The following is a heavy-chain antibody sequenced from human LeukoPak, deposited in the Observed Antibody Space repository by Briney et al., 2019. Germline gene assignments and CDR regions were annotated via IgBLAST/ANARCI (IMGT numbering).Heavy chain of an antibody. D-gene: IGHD2-2*01. CDR3: ARGYCSSTSCYLYYYYMDV. CDR1: GYTFTSYD. Sequence: ASVKVTCKASGYTFTSYDINWVRQATGQGLEWMGWMNPNGGNTGYAQKFKGRVTMTRNTSISTAYTELSSLRSEDTAVYYCARGYCSSTSCYLYYYYMDVWGKGTTVTVSS. V-gene: IGHV1-8*01. J-gene: IGHJ6*03. CDR2: MNPNGGNT.